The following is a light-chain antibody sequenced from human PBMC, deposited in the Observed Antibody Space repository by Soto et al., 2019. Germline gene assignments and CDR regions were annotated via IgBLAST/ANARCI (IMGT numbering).Light chain of an antibody. Sequence: DIQMTQSPSSVSASVGDRGTITCRASQGISSWLAWYQQKPGRAPNLLIYAASSLQSGVPLRFSGSGSGTDFTLSISSLQPEDVATYYCQQLYTFPLTFGQGTRLEIK. CDR2: AAS. CDR1: QGISSW. V-gene: IGKV1-12*01. CDR3: QQLYTFPLT. J-gene: IGKJ5*01.